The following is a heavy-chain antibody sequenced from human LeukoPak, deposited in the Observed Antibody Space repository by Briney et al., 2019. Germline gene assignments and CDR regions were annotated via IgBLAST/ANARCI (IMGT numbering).Heavy chain of an antibody. D-gene: IGHD3-10*02. Sequence: GGSLRLSCAASGFIFSSYSMNWVRQAPGKGLEWVSSISSGSSYRYYADSVKGRFTISRDNAKNSLYLQMNSLRAEDTAVYYCAELGITMIGGVWGKGTTVTISS. V-gene: IGHV3-21*01. J-gene: IGHJ6*04. CDR3: AELGITMIGGV. CDR2: ISSGSSYR. CDR1: GFIFSSYS.